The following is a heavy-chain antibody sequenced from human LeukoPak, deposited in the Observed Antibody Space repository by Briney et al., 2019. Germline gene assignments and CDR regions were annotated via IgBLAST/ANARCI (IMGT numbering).Heavy chain of an antibody. J-gene: IGHJ4*02. CDR2: ISSRGSNK. CDR1: GFTFSDYY. V-gene: IGHV3-11*01. D-gene: IGHD1-26*01. CDR3: ARSTYGGSYYYFDY. Sequence: PGGSLRLSCAASGFTFSDYYMSWLRQAPGKGLEWVSYISSRGSNKHYADSVKGRFTISRDNAKNSLYLEMNSLRDEDTAVSSCARSTYGGSYYYFDYWGQGTLVTVSS.